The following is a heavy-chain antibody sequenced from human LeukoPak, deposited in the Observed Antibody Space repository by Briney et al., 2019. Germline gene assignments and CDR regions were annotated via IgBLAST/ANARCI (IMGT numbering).Heavy chain of an antibody. D-gene: IGHD2-21*02. J-gene: IGHJ5*02. V-gene: IGHV3-21*06. Sequence: GGSLRLSCTASGFTFSSYAMNWVRQAPGKGLEWVSSISTSPSAMYYADSVKGRFTISRDNAKNSLYLQMSSLRDEDTAVYYCARGGTYCGDGCYGTNLWGQGTLVTVSS. CDR3: ARGGTYCGDGCYGTNL. CDR2: ISTSPSAM. CDR1: GFTFSSYA.